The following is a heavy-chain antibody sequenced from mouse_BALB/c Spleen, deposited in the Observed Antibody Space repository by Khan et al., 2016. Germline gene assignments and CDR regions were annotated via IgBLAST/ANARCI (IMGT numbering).Heavy chain of an antibody. V-gene: IGHV3-1*02. J-gene: IGHJ3*01. D-gene: IGHD2-14*01. Sequence: EVQLQESGPDLVKPSQSLSLTCTVPGYSITSGYSWHWIRQFPGNKLEWMGYIHYSGSTNYNPSLKSRISITQDTSKNQFFLQLNSVPTEDTATCYCAEEESTTAFAYWGQGTLVTVSA. CDR2: IHYSGST. CDR3: AEEESTTAFAY. CDR1: GYSITSGYS.